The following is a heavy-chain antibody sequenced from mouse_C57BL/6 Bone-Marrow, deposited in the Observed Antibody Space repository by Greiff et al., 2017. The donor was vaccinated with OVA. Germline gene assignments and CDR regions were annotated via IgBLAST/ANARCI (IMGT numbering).Heavy chain of an antibody. J-gene: IGHJ2*01. D-gene: IGHD2-4*01. V-gene: IGHV7-3*01. CDR3: ARYLYDYPYYFDC. Sequence: VQLVESGGGLVQPGGSLSLSCAASGFTFTDYYMSWVRQPPGKALEWLGFIRNKANGYTTEYSASVKGRFTISRDNSQSILYLQMNALRAEDSATYYCARYLYDYPYYFDCWGQGTTLTVSS. CDR2: IRNKANGYTT. CDR1: GFTFTDYY.